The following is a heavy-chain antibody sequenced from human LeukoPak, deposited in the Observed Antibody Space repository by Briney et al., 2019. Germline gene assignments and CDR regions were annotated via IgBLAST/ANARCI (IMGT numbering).Heavy chain of an antibody. CDR2: INPNSGGT. Sequence: ASVKVSCKASGYTFTGYYMHWVRQAPGQGLEWMGWINPNSGGTNYAQKFQGRVTMTRDTSISTAYMELSRLRSEDTAVYYCARGIAARGGYYFDYWGQGTLVTVSS. CDR1: GYTFTGYY. CDR3: ARGIAARGGYYFDY. J-gene: IGHJ4*02. V-gene: IGHV1-2*02. D-gene: IGHD6-6*01.